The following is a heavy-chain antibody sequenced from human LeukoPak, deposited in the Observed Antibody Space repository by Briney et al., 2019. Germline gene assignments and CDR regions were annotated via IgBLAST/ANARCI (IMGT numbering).Heavy chain of an antibody. J-gene: IGHJ4*02. CDR3: ARDPSSRGGFDS. Sequence: DSVKGRFTISRDNAKNSLYLQMNSLRGEDTAVYYCARDPSSRGGFDSWGQGTLVTVSS. D-gene: IGHD6-13*01. V-gene: IGHV3-7*01.